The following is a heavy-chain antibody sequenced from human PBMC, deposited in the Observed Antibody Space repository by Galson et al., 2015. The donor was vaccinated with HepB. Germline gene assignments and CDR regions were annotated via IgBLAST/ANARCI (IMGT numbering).Heavy chain of an antibody. Sequence: SVKVSCKASADTFISFAIHWVRQAPGQGLEWMGGIIPVFGRPTYAQNFQGRVTITADASAQSVFLEMTTLRLEDTAMYYCARDRLPGIQPSAFDFWGQGTFVTVSS. V-gene: IGHV1-69*13. CDR3: ARDRLPGIQPSAFDF. J-gene: IGHJ3*01. CDR1: ADTFISFA. CDR2: IIPVFGRP. D-gene: IGHD5-18*01.